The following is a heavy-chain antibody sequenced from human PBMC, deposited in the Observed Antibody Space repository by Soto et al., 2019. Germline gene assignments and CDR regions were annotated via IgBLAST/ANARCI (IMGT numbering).Heavy chain of an antibody. Sequence: QVQLVESGGGVVQPGRSLRLSCAASGFTFSSYAMHWVRQAPGKGLEWVAVISYDGSNKYYADSVKGRFTISRDNSKNTLYLQMNSLRAEDTAVYYCARELDDFWCAQGGMDVWGQGTTVTVSS. CDR1: GFTFSSYA. J-gene: IGHJ6*02. V-gene: IGHV3-30-3*01. CDR2: ISYDGSNK. D-gene: IGHD3-3*01. CDR3: ARELDDFWCAQGGMDV.